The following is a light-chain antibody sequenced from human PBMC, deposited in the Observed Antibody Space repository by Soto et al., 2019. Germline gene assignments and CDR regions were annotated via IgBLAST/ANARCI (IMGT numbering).Light chain of an antibody. CDR3: SLCSSTTTYV. Sequence: QSALTQPPSVSGSPGQSVTISCTGTSSDIGGYNRVSWYQQPPGTAPRLLIYEVSYRPSGVPDRFSGSKSGDTASLTFSGLQAEDEADYYCSLCSSTTTYVFGTGTKVTVL. V-gene: IGLV2-18*01. CDR2: EVS. CDR1: SSDIGGYNR. J-gene: IGLJ1*01.